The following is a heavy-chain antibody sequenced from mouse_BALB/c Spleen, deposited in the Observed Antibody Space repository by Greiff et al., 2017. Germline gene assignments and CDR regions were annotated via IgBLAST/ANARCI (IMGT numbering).Heavy chain of an antibody. V-gene: IGHV5-4*02. CDR3: ARREVYYYAMDY. CDR2: ISDGGSYT. D-gene: IGHD2-14*01. J-gene: IGHJ4*01. Sequence: EVMLVESGGGLVKPGGSLKLSCAASGFTFSDYYMYWVRQTPEKRLEWVATISDGGSYTYYPDSVKGRFTISRDNAKNNLYLQMSSLRSEDTAMYYCARREVYYYAMDYWGQGTSVTVSS. CDR1: GFTFSDYY.